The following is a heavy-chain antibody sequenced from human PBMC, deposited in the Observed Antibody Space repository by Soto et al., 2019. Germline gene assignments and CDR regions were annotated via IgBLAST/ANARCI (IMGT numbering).Heavy chain of an antibody. CDR2: ISYDGSNK. CDR1: GFTFSSYG. Sequence: QVQLVESGGGVVQPGRSLRLSCAASGFTFSSYGMHWVRQAPGKGLEWVAVISYDGSNKYYADSVKGRFTISRDNSKNTLYLQMNSLRAEETAVHYCAKATYSGPLDYWGQGTLVTLSS. J-gene: IGHJ4*02. D-gene: IGHD2-15*01. CDR3: AKATYSGPLDY. V-gene: IGHV3-30*18.